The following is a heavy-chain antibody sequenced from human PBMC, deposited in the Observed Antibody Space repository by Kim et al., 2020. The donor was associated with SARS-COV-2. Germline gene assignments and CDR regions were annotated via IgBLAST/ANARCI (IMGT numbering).Heavy chain of an antibody. J-gene: IGHJ6*02. CDR2: IYHSGST. CDR3: ARADYGASGYYGMDV. CDR1: GGSISSGGYS. V-gene: IGHV4-30-2*01. D-gene: IGHD4-17*01. Sequence: SETLSLTCAVSGGSISSGGYSWSWIRQPPGKGLEWIGYIYHSGSTYYNPSLKSRVTISVDRSKNQFSLKLSSVTAADTAVYYCARADYGASGYYGMDVWGQGTTVTVSS.